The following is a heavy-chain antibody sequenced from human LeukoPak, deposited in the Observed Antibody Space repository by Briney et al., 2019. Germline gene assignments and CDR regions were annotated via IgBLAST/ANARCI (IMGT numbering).Heavy chain of an antibody. CDR2: ISSSSSYI. Sequence: PGGSLRLSCAASGFTFSSYSMNWVRQAPGKGLEWVSSISSSSSYIYYADSVKGRFTISRDNAKNSLYLQMNSLRAEDTAVYYCARVPYDFWSGYSPDYWGQGTLVTVSS. CDR3: ARVPYDFWSGYSPDY. CDR1: GFTFSSYS. D-gene: IGHD3-3*01. V-gene: IGHV3-21*01. J-gene: IGHJ4*02.